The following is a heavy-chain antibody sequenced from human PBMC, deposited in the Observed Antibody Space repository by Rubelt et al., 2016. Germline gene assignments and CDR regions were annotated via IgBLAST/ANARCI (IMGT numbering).Heavy chain of an antibody. CDR2: ISHRGST. CDR1: GESFSGHF. Sequence: QVQLQQWGAGLLKPSETLSLTCAVYGESFSGHFWSWIRQPPGKGLEWIGEISHRGSTSYNPSLKSRVTFSVDSSKNQFSLKVNSVTAADTAVYYCAGDYGGNSAVSWGRGTLITVSS. D-gene: IGHD4-23*01. CDR3: AGDYGGNSAVS. V-gene: IGHV4-34*01. J-gene: IGHJ5*02.